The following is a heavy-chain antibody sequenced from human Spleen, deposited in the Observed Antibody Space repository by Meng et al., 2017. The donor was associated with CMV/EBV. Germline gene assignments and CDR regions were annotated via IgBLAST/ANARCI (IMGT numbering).Heavy chain of an antibody. CDR1: GGSFSGYY. CDR2: INHSGST. J-gene: IGHJ4*02. V-gene: IGHV4-34*01. D-gene: IGHD5-24*01. CDR3: ARRDGRCLDY. Sequence: QVQLQPWGAGLLKPSAPLSPPGAVYGGSFSGYYWSWIRQPPGKGLEWIGEINHSGSTNYNPSLKSRVTISVDTSKNQFSLKLSSVTAADTAVYYCARRDGRCLDYWGQGTLVTVSS.